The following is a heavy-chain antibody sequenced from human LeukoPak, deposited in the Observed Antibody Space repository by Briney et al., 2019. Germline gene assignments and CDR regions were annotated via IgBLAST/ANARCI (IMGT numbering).Heavy chain of an antibody. CDR2: INPNSGGT. V-gene: IGHV1-2*02. Sequence: ASVKVSCKASGYTFTGYYMHWVRQAPGQGLEWMGWINPNSGGTNCAQKFQDRVAVTRDTSISTAYMELSRLRSDDTAVYYCAREGDIVATRALDYWGQGTLVTVSS. CDR1: GYTFTGYY. D-gene: IGHD5-12*01. J-gene: IGHJ4*02. CDR3: AREGDIVATRALDY.